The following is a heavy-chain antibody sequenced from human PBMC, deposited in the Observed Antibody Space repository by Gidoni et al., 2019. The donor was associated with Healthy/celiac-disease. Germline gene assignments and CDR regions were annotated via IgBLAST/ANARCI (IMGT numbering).Heavy chain of an antibody. CDR2: IYWDDDK. CDR1: GFSLSTSGVG. D-gene: IGHD3-10*01. CDR3: AHSRGLLWFRVVSTTHNWFDP. J-gene: IGHJ5*02. Sequence: QLPLQASGPPLVQPPQPLTLTCTFSGFSLSTSGVGVGWIRQPPGKALEWLALIYWDDDKRYSPSLKSRLTITKDTAKNQVGLTMTNRDPVDTATYYCAHSRGLLWFRVVSTTHNWFDPGGQGTLVTVSS. V-gene: IGHV2-5*02.